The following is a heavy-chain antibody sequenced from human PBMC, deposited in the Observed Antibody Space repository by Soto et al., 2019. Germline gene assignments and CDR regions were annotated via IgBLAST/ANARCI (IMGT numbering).Heavy chain of an antibody. CDR2: IIPIFGTA. Sequence: SVKVSCKASGGTFSSYAISWVRQAPGQGLEWMGGIIPIFGTANYAQKFQGRVTITADESTSTAYMELSSLRSEDMAVYYCARVGCIAAAGVKDAFDIWGQGTMVTVSS. J-gene: IGHJ3*02. CDR3: ARVGCIAAAGVKDAFDI. D-gene: IGHD6-13*01. V-gene: IGHV1-69*13. CDR1: GGTFSSYA.